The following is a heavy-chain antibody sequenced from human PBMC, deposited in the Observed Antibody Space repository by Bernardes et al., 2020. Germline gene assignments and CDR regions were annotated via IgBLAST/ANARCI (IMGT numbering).Heavy chain of an antibody. CDR3: AKGPFSEQQLVLDYFDY. Sequence: GGSLRLSCAASGFTFSSYAMSWVRQAPGKGLEWVSAISGSGGSTYYADSVKGRFTISRDNSKNTLYLQMNSLRAEDTAVYYCAKGPFSEQQLVLDYFDYWGQGTLVTVSS. D-gene: IGHD6-13*01. CDR1: GFTFSSYA. CDR2: ISGSGGST. J-gene: IGHJ4*02. V-gene: IGHV3-23*01.